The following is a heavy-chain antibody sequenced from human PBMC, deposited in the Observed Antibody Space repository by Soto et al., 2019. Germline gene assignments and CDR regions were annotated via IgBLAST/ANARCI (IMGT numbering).Heavy chain of an antibody. J-gene: IGHJ4*01. D-gene: IGHD2-2*03. CDR1: GFSFDDYG. CDR2: ISWNSGDI. Sequence: EVQLVESGGGSVQPGRSLRLSCAASGFSFDDYGMHWVRQGPGKGLEWVSGISWNSGDIYYADSVKGRFTISRDNAKRSLYLQMNSLRTEDTALYYCAQDNDLDRDGHFDYWGHGIVVNVSS. V-gene: IGHV3-9*01. CDR3: AQDNDLDRDGHFDY.